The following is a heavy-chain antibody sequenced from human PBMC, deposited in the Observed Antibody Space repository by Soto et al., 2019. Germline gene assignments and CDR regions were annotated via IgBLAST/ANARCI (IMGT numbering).Heavy chain of an antibody. CDR3: ASTSDFWSGTNSP. Sequence: SETLSLTCTVSGGSISSSSYYWGWIRQPPGKGLEWIGSIYYSGSTYYNPSLKSRVTISVDTSKNQFSLKLSSVTAADTAVYYCASTSDFWSGTNSPWGQGTLVTVSS. CDR1: GGSISSSSYY. CDR2: IYYSGST. D-gene: IGHD3-3*01. V-gene: IGHV4-39*01. J-gene: IGHJ5*02.